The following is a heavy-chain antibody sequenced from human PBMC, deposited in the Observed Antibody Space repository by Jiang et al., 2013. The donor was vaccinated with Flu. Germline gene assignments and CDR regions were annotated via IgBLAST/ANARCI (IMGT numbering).Heavy chain of an antibody. Sequence: ESGGNLVQPGGSLRLSCAASGFTASSNYISWVRQAPGKGLEWVSVIYSDGRTYYADSVKGRFTISRDNSKNTMYLQMNSLRAEDTAVYYCARDGNWNNFDYWGQGTLVTVSS. CDR2: IYSDGRT. V-gene: IGHV3-66*01. D-gene: IGHD1/OR15-1a*01. CDR1: GFTASSNY. J-gene: IGHJ4*02. CDR3: ARDGNWNNFDY.